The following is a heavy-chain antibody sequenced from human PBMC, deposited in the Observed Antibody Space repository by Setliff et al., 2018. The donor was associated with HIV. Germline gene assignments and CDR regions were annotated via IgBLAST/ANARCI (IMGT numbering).Heavy chain of an antibody. Sequence: PSETLSLTCTVSGGSISSGSYYWSWIRQPAGKGPEWIGRIYTSGSTNYNPSLKSRVTISVDTSKNQFSLKLSSVTAADTAVYYCARGLYLRITMVRGEYYGMDVWGKGTTVTVSS. CDR2: IYTSGST. CDR1: GGSISSGSYY. J-gene: IGHJ6*04. CDR3: ARGLYLRITMVRGEYYGMDV. V-gene: IGHV4-61*02. D-gene: IGHD3-10*01.